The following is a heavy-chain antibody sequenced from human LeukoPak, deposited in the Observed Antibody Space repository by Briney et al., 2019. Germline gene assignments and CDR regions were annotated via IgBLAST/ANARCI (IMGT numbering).Heavy chain of an antibody. D-gene: IGHD3-3*01. CDR1: GFTFNNFP. CDR3: ARGVGDFWSGYYFPWYYYYYMDV. J-gene: IGHJ6*03. V-gene: IGHV3-23*01. CDR2: ISGSGGTT. Sequence: GGSLRLSCAASGFTFNNFPMSWVRQVPGKGLEWVSSISGSGGTTYYAGSVRGRFTISRDNAKNTLFLQMRSLRAEGTAVYYCARGVGDFWSGYYFPWYYYYYMDVWGKGTTVTVSS.